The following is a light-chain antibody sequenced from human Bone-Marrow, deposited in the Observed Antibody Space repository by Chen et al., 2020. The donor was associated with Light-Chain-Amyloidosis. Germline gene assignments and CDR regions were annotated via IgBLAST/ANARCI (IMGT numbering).Light chain of an antibody. Sequence: AIQMTQSPSSLSAFVGDRXTITCPASQVNRSDLGWYQQKPGKAPNLLIYSASTVQTGVPSRFSGSGSGXXFTLXISSLXPEDXATYYCLQDYSYPHTFGQVTKLEI. CDR1: QVNRSD. J-gene: IGKJ2*01. V-gene: IGKV1-6*02. CDR2: SAS. CDR3: LQDYSYPHT.